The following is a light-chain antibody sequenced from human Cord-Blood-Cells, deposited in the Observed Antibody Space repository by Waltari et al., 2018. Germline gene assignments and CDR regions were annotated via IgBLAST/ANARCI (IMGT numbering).Light chain of an antibody. Sequence: AIRMTQTPFSLSAPTGHRVTITCRASQGISSYFALYQQKPGKAPKLLIYAASTLQSGVPSRFSGSGSGTDFTLTISCLQSEDFATYYCQQYYSYPRTFGQGTKLEIK. J-gene: IGKJ2*01. CDR2: AAS. CDR3: QQYYSYPRT. V-gene: IGKV1-8*01. CDR1: QGISSY.